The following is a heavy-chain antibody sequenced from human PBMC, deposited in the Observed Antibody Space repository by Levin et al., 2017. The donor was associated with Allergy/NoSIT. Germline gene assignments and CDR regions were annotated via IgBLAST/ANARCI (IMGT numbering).Heavy chain of an antibody. CDR2: IYPGDSDT. Sequence: GASVKVSCKGSGYSFTNYWIGWVRQMPGKGLEWMGIIYPGDSDTRYSPSFQGQVPIPAPKSISTAYLQWSSLKASDTAIYYWARQGYDIWTNYPRPHDAVDIWGQGTMLTVSS. CDR3: ARQGYDIWTNYPRPHDAVDI. CDR1: GYSFTNYW. V-gene: IGHV5-51*01. J-gene: IGHJ3*02. D-gene: IGHD3-9*01.